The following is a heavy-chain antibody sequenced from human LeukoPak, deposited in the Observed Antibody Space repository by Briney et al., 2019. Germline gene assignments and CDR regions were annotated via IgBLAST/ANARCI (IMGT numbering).Heavy chain of an antibody. Sequence: ASVRVSCKASGYTFTSYYMHWVRQAPGQGLEWMGIINPSGGSTSYAQKFQGRVTMTRDMSTSTVYMELSSLRSEDTAVYYCARVPYYDFWSGHFDYWGQGTLVTVSS. J-gene: IGHJ4*02. V-gene: IGHV1-46*01. CDR2: INPSGGST. CDR1: GYTFTSYY. D-gene: IGHD3-3*01. CDR3: ARVPYYDFWSGHFDY.